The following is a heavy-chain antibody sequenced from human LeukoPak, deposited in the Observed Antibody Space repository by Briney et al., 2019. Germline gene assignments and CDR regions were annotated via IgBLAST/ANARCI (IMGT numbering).Heavy chain of an antibody. CDR2: IYHSGST. Sequence: SETLSLTCTVSGGSISSYYWGWIRQPPGKGLEWIGSIYHSGSTYYNPSLKSRVTISVDTSKNQFSLKLSSVTAADTAVYYCARHSPIVVVPAATPNNWFDPWGQGTLVTVSS. D-gene: IGHD2-2*01. J-gene: IGHJ5*02. CDR3: ARHSPIVVVPAATPNNWFDP. V-gene: IGHV4-38-2*02. CDR1: GGSISSYY.